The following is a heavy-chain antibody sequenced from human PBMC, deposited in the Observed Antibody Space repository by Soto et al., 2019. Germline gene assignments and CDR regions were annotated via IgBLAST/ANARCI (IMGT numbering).Heavy chain of an antibody. CDR1: GFTFSSYS. Sequence: EVQLVESGGGLVQPGGSLRLSCASSGFTFSSYSMNWVRQAPGKGLEWVSYISSSSSTIYYADSVKGRFTISRDNAKNSLYLQMNSLRDEDTAVYYCAREFWPLNWFDPWGQGTLVTVSS. CDR2: ISSSSSTI. CDR3: AREFWPLNWFDP. V-gene: IGHV3-48*02. D-gene: IGHD3-3*01. J-gene: IGHJ5*02.